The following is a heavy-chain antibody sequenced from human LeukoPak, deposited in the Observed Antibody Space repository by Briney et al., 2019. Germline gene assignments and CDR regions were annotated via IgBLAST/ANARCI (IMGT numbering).Heavy chain of an antibody. CDR3: AILGGYGLSFDY. V-gene: IGHV1-2*02. J-gene: IGHJ4*02. CDR1: GYTFTGYY. Sequence: ASVKVSCKGSGYTFTGYYMHWVRQAPAQGLEWMGLINPNSGGTNYVTNYAQKFQCRVAMTRDTSLSTAYMELNRLICVDTAVYYCAILGGYGLSFDYWGQGTLVTVSS. CDR2: INPNSGGT. D-gene: IGHD1-1*01.